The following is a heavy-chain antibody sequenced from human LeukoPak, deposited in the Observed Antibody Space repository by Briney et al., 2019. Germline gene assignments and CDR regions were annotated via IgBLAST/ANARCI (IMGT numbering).Heavy chain of an antibody. D-gene: IGHD4-23*01. J-gene: IGHJ3*01. CDR1: GFAFSSSY. Sequence: GGSLRLSCAASGFAFSSSYMNWVRQAPGKGLEGGATITRYGSVKNCVDCVKGRFTIPRDNPKNAVSLQMKIRRAEETAVYFSASPNHGGHDAFDFWGQGTLVTASS. V-gene: IGHV3-7*01. CDR3: ASPNHGGHDAFDF. CDR2: ITRYGSVK.